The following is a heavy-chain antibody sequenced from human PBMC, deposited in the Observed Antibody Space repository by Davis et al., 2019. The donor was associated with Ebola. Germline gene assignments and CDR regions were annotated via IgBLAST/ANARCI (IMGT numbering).Heavy chain of an antibody. CDR2: INHSGST. CDR1: GGSFSGYY. V-gene: IGHV4-34*01. J-gene: IGHJ4*02. D-gene: IGHD2-21*01. CDR3: ARIWHTSGDFDY. Sequence: SETLSLTCAVYGGSFSGYYWSWIRQSPGKGVEWIGEINHSGSTNYNPSLKSRVTISVDTSKNRFSLKLSSVTAADTAVYYCARIWHTSGDFDYWGQGTLVTVSS.